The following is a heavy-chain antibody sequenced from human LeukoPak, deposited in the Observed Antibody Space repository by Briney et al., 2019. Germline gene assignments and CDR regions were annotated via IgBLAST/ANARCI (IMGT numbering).Heavy chain of an antibody. Sequence: PSETLSLTCTVSGGSISSYYWSWIRQPPGKGLEWIGYIYYSGSTNYNPSLKSRVTISVDTSKNQFSLKLSSVTAADTAVYYCARHAEYDSSGYWGRLDYWGQGTLVTVSS. V-gene: IGHV4-59*08. CDR3: ARHAEYDSSGYWGRLDY. D-gene: IGHD3-22*01. CDR2: IYYSGST. J-gene: IGHJ4*02. CDR1: GGSISSYY.